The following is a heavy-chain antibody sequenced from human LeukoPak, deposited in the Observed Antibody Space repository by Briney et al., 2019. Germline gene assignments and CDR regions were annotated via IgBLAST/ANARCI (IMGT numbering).Heavy chain of an antibody. CDR3: ARDRSHSRYYFDY. J-gene: IGHJ4*02. CDR1: GYTFTSYA. D-gene: IGHD6-6*01. V-gene: IGHV1-3*01. Sequence: ASVKVSCKAPGYTFTSYAMHWVRQAPGQRLEWMGWINAGNGNTKYSQKFQGRVTITRDTSASTAYMELSSLRSEDTAVYYCARDRSHSRYYFDYWGRGTLVTVSS. CDR2: INAGNGNT.